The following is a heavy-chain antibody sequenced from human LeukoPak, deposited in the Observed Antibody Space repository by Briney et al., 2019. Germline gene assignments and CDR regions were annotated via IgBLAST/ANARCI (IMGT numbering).Heavy chain of an antibody. CDR3: ASQDPATVTTYYYYMDV. D-gene: IGHD4-17*01. J-gene: IGHJ6*03. CDR2: IIPIFGTA. V-gene: IGHV1-69*13. Sequence: SVKVSCKASGGTFSSYAISWVRQAPGQGLEWMGRIIPIFGTANYAQKFQGRVTITADESTSTAYMELSSLRSEDTAVYYCASQDPATVTTYYYYMDVWGKGTTVTVPS. CDR1: GGTFSSYA.